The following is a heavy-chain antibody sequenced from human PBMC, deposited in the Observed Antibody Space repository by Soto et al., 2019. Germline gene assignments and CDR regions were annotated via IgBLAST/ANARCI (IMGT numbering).Heavy chain of an antibody. V-gene: IGHV1-69*04. Sequence: SVKVSCKASGGTFSSYTISWVRQAPGQGLEWMGSIIPILGIANYAQKFQGRVTSTADKSTSTAYMELSSLRSEDTAVYYCARDSGYDTSEGLDYWGQGTLVTVSS. CDR1: GGTFSSYT. CDR3: ARDSGYDTSEGLDY. D-gene: IGHD5-12*01. CDR2: IIPILGIA. J-gene: IGHJ4*02.